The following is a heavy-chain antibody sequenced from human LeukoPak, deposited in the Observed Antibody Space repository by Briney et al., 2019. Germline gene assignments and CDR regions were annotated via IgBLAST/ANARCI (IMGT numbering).Heavy chain of an antibody. D-gene: IGHD5-24*01. Sequence: GASVKVSCKASGYTFTSYDINWVRQATGQGLEWMGWMNPNSGNTGYAQKFQGRVTMTRNTSISTAYMELSSLRSEDTAVYYCARGARDGYIFYYYYMDVWGKGTTVTVSS. CDR3: ARGARDGYIFYYYYMDV. CDR1: GYTFTSYD. CDR2: MNPNSGNT. J-gene: IGHJ6*03. V-gene: IGHV1-8*01.